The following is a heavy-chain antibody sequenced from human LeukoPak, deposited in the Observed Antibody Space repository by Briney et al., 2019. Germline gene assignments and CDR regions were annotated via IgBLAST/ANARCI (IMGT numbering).Heavy chain of an antibody. CDR2: IDGDGSGT. J-gene: IGHJ5*01. Sequence: LPGGSLRLSCAASGLTFSGYWVHWVRQAPGSGLVWVSRIDGDGSGTIYADSVKGRFTISRDNAKNTVHLQMNSLRVEDTAVYYCARDIPHNWFDSWGQEILVTVSS. CDR1: GLTFSGYW. CDR3: ARDIPHNWFDS. V-gene: IGHV3-74*01.